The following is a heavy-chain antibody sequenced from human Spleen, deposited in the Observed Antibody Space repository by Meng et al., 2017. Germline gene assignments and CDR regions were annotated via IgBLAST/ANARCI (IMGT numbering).Heavy chain of an antibody. CDR3: AKDGSSGSYWDTYYYYYGMDV. D-gene: IGHD1-26*01. Sequence: SLKISCAASGFTFDDYAMHWVRQAPGKGLEWVSGISWDSGSIGYADSVKGRFTISRDNAKNSLYLQMNSLRAEDTALYYCAKDGSSGSYWDTYYYYYGMDVWGQGTTVTVSS. J-gene: IGHJ6*02. V-gene: IGHV3-9*01. CDR2: ISWDSGSI. CDR1: GFTFDDYA.